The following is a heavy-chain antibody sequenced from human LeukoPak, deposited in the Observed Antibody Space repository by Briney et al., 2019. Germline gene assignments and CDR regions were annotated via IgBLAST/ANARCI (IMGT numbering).Heavy chain of an antibody. D-gene: IGHD2-2*01. V-gene: IGHV3-30*19. Sequence: GGSLRLSCAASGFTFSSYGMHWVRQAPGKGLEWVAYIPKDGSNKFYADSVKGRFTISRDNSKNTLSLQMNSLRSEDTAVYYCASYLMGPFIVVVPAAGDAFDIWGQGTMVTVSS. CDR3: ASYLMGPFIVVVPAAGDAFDI. CDR1: GFTFSSYG. CDR2: IPKDGSNK. J-gene: IGHJ3*02.